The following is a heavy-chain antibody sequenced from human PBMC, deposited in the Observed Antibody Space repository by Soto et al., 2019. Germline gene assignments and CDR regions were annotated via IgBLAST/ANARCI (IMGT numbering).Heavy chain of an antibody. CDR2: INPDGGGT. CDR3: AVGGNYLSMDF. Sequence: QVQLVQSGAEVKKPGASVKVSCKASGYTFTSYYLHWVRLAPGQGLEWMGIINPDGGGTSYAQQFQGRVTMTRDTSTSTVYMEMSSLRSEDTSVYYCAVGGNYLSMDFWGQGTTVTVSS. D-gene: IGHD4-4*01. J-gene: IGHJ6*02. CDR1: GYTFTSYY. V-gene: IGHV1-46*01.